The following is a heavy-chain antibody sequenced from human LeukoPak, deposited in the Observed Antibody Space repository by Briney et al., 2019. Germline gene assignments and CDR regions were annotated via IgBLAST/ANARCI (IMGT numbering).Heavy chain of an antibody. D-gene: IGHD3-22*01. CDR3: ARLGGYSYYYDSSGYRLGELDY. CDR1: GGSISSSY. Sequence: SETLSLTCTVSGGSISSSYWGWIRQPPGKGLEWIGYIYYSGSTNYNPSLKSRVTISVDTSKNQFSLKLTSVTAADTAVYYCARLGGYSYYYDSSGYRLGELDYWGQGTLVTVSS. V-gene: IGHV4-59*08. J-gene: IGHJ4*02. CDR2: IYYSGST.